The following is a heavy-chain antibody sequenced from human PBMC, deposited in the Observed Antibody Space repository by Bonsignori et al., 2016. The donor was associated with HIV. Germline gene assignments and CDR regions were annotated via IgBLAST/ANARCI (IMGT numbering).Heavy chain of an antibody. D-gene: IGHD2-2*01. CDR3: ARTYKRIVIVPSAANFHYPFYMDV. Sequence: SETLSLTCTVSGGSISSRSYYWAWIRQPPGKGLEWIATVSYSGSTSYNPSLQSRVTISVDSSKNQFSLDLRSVTAADTSIYYCARTYKRIVIVPSAANFHYPFYMDVWGKGTTVTVSS. V-gene: IGHV4-39*07. J-gene: IGHJ6*03. CDR1: GGSISSRSYY. CDR2: VSYSGST.